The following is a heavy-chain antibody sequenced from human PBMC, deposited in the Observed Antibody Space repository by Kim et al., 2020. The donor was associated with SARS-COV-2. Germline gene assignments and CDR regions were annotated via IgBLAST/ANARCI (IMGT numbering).Heavy chain of an antibody. J-gene: IGHJ6*02. Sequence: GGSLRLSCAASGFTFSSYWMHWVRQAPGKGLVWVSRINSDGSSTSYADSVKGRFTISRDNAKNTLYLQMNSLRAKDTAVYYCATIPRLGRELDYYYGMDVWGQGTTVTVSS. CDR3: ATIPRLGRELDYYYGMDV. CDR2: INSDGSST. CDR1: GFTFSSYW. V-gene: IGHV3-74*01. D-gene: IGHD3-10*01.